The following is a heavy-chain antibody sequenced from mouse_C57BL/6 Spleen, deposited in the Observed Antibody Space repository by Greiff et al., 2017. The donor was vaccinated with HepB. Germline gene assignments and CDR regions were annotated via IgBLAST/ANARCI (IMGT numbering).Heavy chain of an antibody. V-gene: IGHV1-42*01. CDR2: INPSTGGT. J-gene: IGHJ2*01. CDR3: ATPSYYYGSSFDY. Sequence: VQLQQSGPELVKPGASVKISCKASGYSFTGYYMNWVKQSPEKSLEWIGEINPSTGGTTYNQKFKAKATLTVDKSSSTAYMQLKSLTSEDSAVYYCATPSYYYGSSFDYWGQGTTLTVSS. D-gene: IGHD1-1*01. CDR1: GYSFTGYY.